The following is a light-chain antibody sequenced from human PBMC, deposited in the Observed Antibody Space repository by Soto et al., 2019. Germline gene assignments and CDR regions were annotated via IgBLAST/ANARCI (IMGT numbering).Light chain of an antibody. J-gene: IGLJ2*01. V-gene: IGLV2-8*01. CDR2: EVS. Sequence: QSALTQPPSASGSPGQSVTISCTGTSSDVGGYNYVSWYQQHPGKAPKLMIYEVSNLPSGVPDRFSGSKSGNTASLTVSGLQAEDEAAYYCSSYAGSNNLGVFGGGTKLTVL. CDR3: SSYAGSNNLGV. CDR1: SSDVGGYNY.